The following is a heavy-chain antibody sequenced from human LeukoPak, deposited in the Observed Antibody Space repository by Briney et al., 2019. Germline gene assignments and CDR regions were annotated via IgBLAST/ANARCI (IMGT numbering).Heavy chain of an antibody. J-gene: IGHJ4*02. D-gene: IGHD6-13*01. Sequence: ASVTVSCKASGYTFTSYAMHWVRQAPGQRLEWMGWINAGNGNTKYSQKFQGRVTITRDTSASTAYMELSSLRSEDTAVYYCASPSSWTYYFDYWGQGTLVTVSS. CDR1: GYTFTSYA. CDR3: ASPSSWTYYFDY. CDR2: INAGNGNT. V-gene: IGHV1-3*01.